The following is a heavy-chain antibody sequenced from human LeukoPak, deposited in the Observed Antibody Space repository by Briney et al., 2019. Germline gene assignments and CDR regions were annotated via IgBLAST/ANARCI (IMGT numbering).Heavy chain of an antibody. CDR3: ARQGVATAIDY. CDR1: GDSISSYY. Sequence: SETLSLTCTVSGDSISSYYWSWIRQPPGKGLEWIGYIYYSGSTNYNPSLKSRVTISVDTSKNQFSLKLSSVTAADTAVYYCARQGVATAIDYWGQGTLVTVSS. J-gene: IGHJ4*02. D-gene: IGHD2-21*02. CDR2: IYYSGST. V-gene: IGHV4-59*01.